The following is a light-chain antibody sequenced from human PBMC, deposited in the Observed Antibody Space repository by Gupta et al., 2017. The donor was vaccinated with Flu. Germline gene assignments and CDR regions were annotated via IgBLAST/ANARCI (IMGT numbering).Light chain of an antibody. J-gene: IGLJ3*02. Sequence: QSVLTQPPSVSGAPGQRVTISCTGSSSNIGADYDVHWYQQVPGTAPKLLIYGNDNRPSGVSDRFSGSKSATSASLAITGLQAEDEADYYCQSYDNSLRGVVFGGGTKLTVL. CDR2: GND. CDR1: SSNIGADYD. CDR3: QSYDNSLRGVV. V-gene: IGLV1-40*01.